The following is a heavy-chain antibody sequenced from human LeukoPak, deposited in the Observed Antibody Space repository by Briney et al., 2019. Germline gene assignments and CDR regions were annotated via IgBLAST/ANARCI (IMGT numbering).Heavy chain of an antibody. CDR3: ARDKRAGANVYYYYMDV. CDR2: IYSGGTT. D-gene: IGHD1-26*01. J-gene: IGHJ6*03. CDR1: GFTFSNYY. V-gene: IGHV3-53*01. Sequence: GGSLRLSCAASGFTFSNYYMSWIRQAPGKGLEWVSIIYSGGTTYFADSVKGRFTISRDNSKNTLYLQMNSLRPEDTAVYYCARDKRAGANVYYYYMDVWGKGTTVTVSS.